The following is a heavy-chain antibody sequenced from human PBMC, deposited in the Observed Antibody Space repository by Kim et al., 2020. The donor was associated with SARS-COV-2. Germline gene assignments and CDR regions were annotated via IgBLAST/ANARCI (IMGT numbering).Heavy chain of an antibody. CDR3: ARDDFWSGSIDY. D-gene: IGHD3-3*01. V-gene: IGHV3-7*01. Sequence: GGSLRLSCAASGFTFSSDWMSWVRQAPGKGLEWVANIKQDGSEKYDVDSVKGRFTISRDNAKNSLYLQMNSLRAEDTAVYYCARDDFWSGSIDYWGQGTL. J-gene: IGHJ4*02. CDR1: GFTFSSDW. CDR2: IKQDGSEK.